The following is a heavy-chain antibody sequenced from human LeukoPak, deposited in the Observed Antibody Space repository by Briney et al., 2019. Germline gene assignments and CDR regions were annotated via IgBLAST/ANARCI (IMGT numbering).Heavy chain of an antibody. CDR3: ARQRQGPFDY. V-gene: IGHV3-48*02. CDR1: GFTFSSYN. Sequence: GGALRLSCAASGFTFSSYNMNWVRQAPGKGLEWISLISSSRSIYYADSVKGRFTISRDNAKNSPYLQMNSLRDEDTAVFYCARQRQGPFDYWGQGTLVTVS. CDR2: ISSSRSI. J-gene: IGHJ4*02.